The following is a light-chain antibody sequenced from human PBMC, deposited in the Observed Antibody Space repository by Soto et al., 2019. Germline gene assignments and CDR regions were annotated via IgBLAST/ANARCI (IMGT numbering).Light chain of an antibody. CDR2: KGT. CDR3: CYSAPESNYV. V-gene: IGLV2-23*01. CDR1: SSDVGAYNS. J-gene: IGLJ1*01. Sequence: QSVLAQPASVSGSPGQSITISCTGTSSDVGAYNSVSWYQQHPHRAPQVIIYKGTQRPSGVSNRFSGSTSGNAASLTISALPADDEADYFCCYSAPESNYVLGTRTKV.